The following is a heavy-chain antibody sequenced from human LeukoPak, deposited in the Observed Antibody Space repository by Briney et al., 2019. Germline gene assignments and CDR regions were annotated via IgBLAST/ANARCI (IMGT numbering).Heavy chain of an antibody. CDR3: AKDREDYYYYGMDV. Sequence: PGGSLRLSCAASGFTFDDYAMHWVRQAPGKGLEWVSGISWNSGSIGYADSVKDRFTISRDNAKNSLYLQMNSLRAEDTALYYCAKDREDYYYYGMDVWGQGTTVTVSS. J-gene: IGHJ6*02. D-gene: IGHD1-26*01. V-gene: IGHV3-9*01. CDR1: GFTFDDYA. CDR2: ISWNSGSI.